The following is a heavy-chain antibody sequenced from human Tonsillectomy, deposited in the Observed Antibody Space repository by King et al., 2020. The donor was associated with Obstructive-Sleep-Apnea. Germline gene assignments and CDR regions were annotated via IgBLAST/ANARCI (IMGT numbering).Heavy chain of an antibody. CDR3: AGDLGTGHYDILTGYYYYYGMDV. V-gene: IGHV3-30*04. D-gene: IGHD3-9*01. CDR1: GFTFSSYA. CDR2: ISYDGSNQ. Sequence: VQLVESGGGVVQPGRSLRLSCAASGFTFSSYAMHWVRQAPGKGLEWVAVISYDGSNQYYADSVKGRFTISRDNSKNTLYLQMNSLRAEDTAVYFCAGDLGTGHYDILTGYYYYYGMDVWGQGTTVTVSS. J-gene: IGHJ6*02.